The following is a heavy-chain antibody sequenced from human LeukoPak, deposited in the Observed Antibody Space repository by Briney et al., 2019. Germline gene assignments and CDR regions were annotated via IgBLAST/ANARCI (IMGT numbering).Heavy chain of an antibody. D-gene: IGHD2-2*01. V-gene: IGHV3-21*01. CDR3: ARDPDHCSSTSCYPYYFDY. Sequence: GGSLRLFCAASGFTFSSYSMNWVRQATGKALEWVSSISSSSSYIYYADSVKGRFPISRDNAKNSLYLQMNSLRAEDTAVYYCARDPDHCSSTSCYPYYFDYWGQGTLVTVSS. CDR1: GFTFSSYS. CDR2: ISSSSSYI. J-gene: IGHJ4*02.